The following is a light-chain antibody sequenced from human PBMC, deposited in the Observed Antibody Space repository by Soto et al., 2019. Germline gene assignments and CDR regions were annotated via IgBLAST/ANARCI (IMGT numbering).Light chain of an antibody. V-gene: IGKV3-20*01. CDR3: QQYDSSPRT. CDR1: QRLRSRY. CDR2: GAS. Sequence: ENVLTQSPGTRALSPGERGTLSCSSSQRLRSRYLDWYQHKPGQAPRLLIYGASSRTTGIPDRFSGSGSGTDFTLTISRLEPEDFAVYYCQQYDSSPRTFGQGTKVDI. J-gene: IGKJ1*01.